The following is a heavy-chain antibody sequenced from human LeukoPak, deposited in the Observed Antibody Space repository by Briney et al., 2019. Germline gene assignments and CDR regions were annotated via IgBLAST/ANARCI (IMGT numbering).Heavy chain of an antibody. Sequence: PGRSLRLSCAASGFTFSSYAMHWVRQAPGKGLEWVAVISYDGSNKYYADSVKGRFTISRDNSKNTLYLQMNSLRAEDTAVYYCARGKGFYYYGMDVWGQGTTVTVS. J-gene: IGHJ6*02. V-gene: IGHV3-30-3*01. CDR3: ARGKGFYYYGMDV. CDR1: GFTFSSYA. CDR2: ISYDGSNK.